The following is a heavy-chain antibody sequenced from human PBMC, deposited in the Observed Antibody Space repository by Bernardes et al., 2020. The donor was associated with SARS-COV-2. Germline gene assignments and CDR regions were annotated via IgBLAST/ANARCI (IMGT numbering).Heavy chain of an antibody. J-gene: IGHJ4*02. D-gene: IGHD2-2*02. Sequence: GSLRLSCAASGFTFSSYAMSWVRQAPGKGLEWVSAISGSGGSTYYADSVKGRFTISRDNSKNTLYLQMNSLRAEDTAVYYCAKDLVDLYCSSTSCYTGDDYWGQGTLVTVSS. CDR3: AKDLVDLYCSSTSCYTGDDY. CDR1: GFTFSSYA. V-gene: IGHV3-23*01. CDR2: ISGSGGST.